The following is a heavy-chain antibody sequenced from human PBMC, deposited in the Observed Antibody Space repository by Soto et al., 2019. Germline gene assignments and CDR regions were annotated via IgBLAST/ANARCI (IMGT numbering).Heavy chain of an antibody. Sequence: GGSLRLSCAASGFTFSSYSMNWVRQAPGKGLEWVSYISSSSSTIYYADSVKGRFTISRDNAKNSLYLQMSSLRDEDTAVYYCARDTGRAAAGTFDYWGQGTLVTVSS. D-gene: IGHD6-13*01. CDR1: GFTFSSYS. CDR3: ARDTGRAAAGTFDY. V-gene: IGHV3-48*02. J-gene: IGHJ4*02. CDR2: ISSSSSTI.